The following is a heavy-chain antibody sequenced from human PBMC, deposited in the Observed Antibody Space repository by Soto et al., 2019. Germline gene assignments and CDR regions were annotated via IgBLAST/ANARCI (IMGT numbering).Heavy chain of an antibody. J-gene: IGHJ4*02. CDR1: GGTFNTYA. CDR2: ISPMFGAA. Sequence: QVQLVQSGAEMTKPGSSVTVSCQSSGGTFNTYAMNWVRQAPGQGPDWMGDISPMFGAANYAPKFQGRVTITAAESTGTSYMQLSSLTSEDTALYFCAREVQVHTPAFVYWGQGTLVTVSS. CDR3: AREVQVHTPAFVY. V-gene: IGHV1-69*19. D-gene: IGHD3-10*01.